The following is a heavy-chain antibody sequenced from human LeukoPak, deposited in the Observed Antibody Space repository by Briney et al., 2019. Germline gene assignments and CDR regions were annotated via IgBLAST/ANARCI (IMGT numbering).Heavy chain of an antibody. Sequence: PGGSLRLSCAASGFTFSSYSMNWVRQAPGKGLEWVASISGTSDYIYYADSVKGRFTISRDNGQNSLYLQMNSLRAEDTAVYYCTSLGFDPDYWGQGTLVTVSS. J-gene: IGHJ4*02. D-gene: IGHD3-9*01. CDR1: GFTFSSYS. CDR2: ISGTSDYI. CDR3: TSLGFDPDY. V-gene: IGHV3-21*06.